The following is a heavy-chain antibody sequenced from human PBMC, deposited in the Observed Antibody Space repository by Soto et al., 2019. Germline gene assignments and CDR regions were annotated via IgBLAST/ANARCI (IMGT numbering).Heavy chain of an antibody. CDR2: ISYDGSNK. V-gene: IGHV3-30*18. CDR1: GFTFSSYG. Sequence: GGSLRLSCAASGFTFSSYGMHWVRQAPGKGLEWVAVISYDGSNKYYADSVKGRFTISRDNSKNTLYLQMNSLRAEDTAVYYCAKGNRYGDYVYFQHWGQGTLVTVSS. CDR3: AKGNRYGDYVYFQH. J-gene: IGHJ1*01. D-gene: IGHD4-17*01.